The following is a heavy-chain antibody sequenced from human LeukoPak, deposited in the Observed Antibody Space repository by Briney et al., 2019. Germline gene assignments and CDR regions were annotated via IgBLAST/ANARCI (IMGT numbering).Heavy chain of an antibody. Sequence: PWASVKVSCKVSGYTLTELSMHWVRQAPGKGLEWMGGFDPGDGETIYAQKFQGRVTMTEDTSTDTAYMELSSLRSEDTAVYYCATDARDMVRGVIPPHGYYYYYGMDVWGQGTTVTVSS. J-gene: IGHJ6*02. CDR2: FDPGDGET. CDR3: ATDARDMVRGVIPPHGYYYYYGMDV. CDR1: GYTLTELS. V-gene: IGHV1-24*01. D-gene: IGHD3-10*01.